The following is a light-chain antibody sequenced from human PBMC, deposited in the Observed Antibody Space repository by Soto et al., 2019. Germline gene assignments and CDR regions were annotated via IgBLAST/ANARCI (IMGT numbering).Light chain of an antibody. Sequence: ETVMTKSPATLSVSPGDRATLSCSASQSVSYNLAWYQQKPGQAPRLLIYDASTRATGIPARFSGSASGTEFTLTISSLLSEDFAVYYCQQYNNWPLTFGGGTMVDIK. CDR2: DAS. CDR3: QQYNNWPLT. V-gene: IGKV3D-15*01. J-gene: IGKJ4*01. CDR1: QSVSYN.